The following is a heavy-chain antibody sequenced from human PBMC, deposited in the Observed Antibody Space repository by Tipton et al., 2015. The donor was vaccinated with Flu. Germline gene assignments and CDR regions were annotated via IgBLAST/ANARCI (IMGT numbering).Heavy chain of an antibody. CDR2: IFHSGNT. CDR1: GDSIRSSNYY. V-gene: IGHV4-38-2*01. D-gene: IGHD4-11*01. Sequence: TLSLTCAVSGDSIRSSNYYWGWIRQPPGKGLEWIGNIFHSGNTYRNPSLKSRVIMSVDTSRNQFSLKLSSVTAADTAVYYCARRDFSNYVSDPKNWFDPWGQGTLVTVSS. J-gene: IGHJ5*02. CDR3: ARRDFSNYVSDPKNWFDP.